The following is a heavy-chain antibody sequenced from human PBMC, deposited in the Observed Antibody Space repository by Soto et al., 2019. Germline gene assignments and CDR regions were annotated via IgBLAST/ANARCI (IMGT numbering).Heavy chain of an antibody. CDR3: AKGGTTVVTPSYFDY. Sequence: QVQLVESGGGVVQPGRSLRLSCAASGFTFSSYGMHWVRQAPGKGLEWVAVVSYDGSNQYYADSVKGRFTISRDNSKNTLYLQMNSLRAEDTAVYYCAKGGTTVVTPSYFDYWGQGSLVTVSS. CDR1: GFTFSSYG. CDR2: VSYDGSNQ. V-gene: IGHV3-30*18. J-gene: IGHJ4*02. D-gene: IGHD4-17*01.